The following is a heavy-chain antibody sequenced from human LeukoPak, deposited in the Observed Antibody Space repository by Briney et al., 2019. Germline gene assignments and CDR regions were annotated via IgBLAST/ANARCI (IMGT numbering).Heavy chain of an antibody. D-gene: IGHD6-19*01. Sequence: ASVKVSCKASGGTFSSYAISLVRQAPGQGLEWMGGIIPIFGTANYAQKFQGRVTITTDESTSTAYMELSSLRSEDTAVYYCARAVAAHNWFDPWGQGTLVTVSS. CDR2: IIPIFGTA. J-gene: IGHJ5*02. CDR3: ARAVAAHNWFDP. V-gene: IGHV1-69*05. CDR1: GGTFSSYA.